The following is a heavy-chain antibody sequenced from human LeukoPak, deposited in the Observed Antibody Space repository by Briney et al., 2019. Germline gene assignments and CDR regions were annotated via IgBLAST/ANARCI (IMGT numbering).Heavy chain of an antibody. CDR2: ISAYNGNT. CDR3: ARGTAGSGYDYYFDY. CDR1: GYTFTSYG. J-gene: IGHJ4*02. Sequence: ASVKVSCKASGYTFTSYGISLVRQAPGQGLEWMGWISAYNGNTNYAQKLQGRVTMTTDTSTSTAYMELRSLRSDDTAVYYCARGTAGSGYDYYFDYWVQGTLVTVSS. V-gene: IGHV1-18*01. D-gene: IGHD5-12*01.